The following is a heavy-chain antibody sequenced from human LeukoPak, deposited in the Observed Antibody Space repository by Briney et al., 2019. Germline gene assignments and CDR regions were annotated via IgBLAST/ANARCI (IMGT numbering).Heavy chain of an antibody. Sequence: SETLSLNCTVPGASLSSYYWSWIRLLPGKGLEWIGSIYYSGVTNFNPSLKRRIAMSVDTSRNLFSLKLSSVTAADTAVYFCARREGSHYSVDIWGQGTTVTVSS. V-gene: IGHV4-59*08. CDR3: ARREGSHYSVDI. CDR2: IYYSGVT. CDR1: GASLSSYY. J-gene: IGHJ6*02. D-gene: IGHD2-15*01.